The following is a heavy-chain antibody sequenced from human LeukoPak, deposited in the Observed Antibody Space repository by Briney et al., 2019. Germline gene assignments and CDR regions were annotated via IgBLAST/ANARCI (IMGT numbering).Heavy chain of an antibody. Sequence: PGGSLRLSCAASGFTFNSYWMSWVRQAPGKGLEWVANIKQDGSEKYYVDSVKGRFTISRDNAKNSLYLQMNSLRAEDTAVYYCAREGCSGGSGYFDYWGQGTLVTVSS. V-gene: IGHV3-7*05. CDR3: AREGCSGGSGYFDY. CDR1: GFTFNSYW. J-gene: IGHJ4*02. D-gene: IGHD2-15*01. CDR2: IKQDGSEK.